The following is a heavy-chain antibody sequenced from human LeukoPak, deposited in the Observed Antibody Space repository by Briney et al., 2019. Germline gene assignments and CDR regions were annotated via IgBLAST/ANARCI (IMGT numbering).Heavy chain of an antibody. CDR1: GGSISSGSYY. V-gene: IGHV4-61*02. CDR2: IYTSGST. D-gene: IGHD3-10*01. J-gene: IGHJ4*02. CDR3: ARALLWFGELSLRRPYYYFDY. Sequence: PSQTLSLTCTVSGGSISSGSYYWSWIRQPAGKGLEWIGRIYTSGSTNYNPSLKSRVTISVDTSKNQFSLKLSSVTAADTAVYYCARALLWFGELSLRRPYYYFDYWGQGTLVTVSS.